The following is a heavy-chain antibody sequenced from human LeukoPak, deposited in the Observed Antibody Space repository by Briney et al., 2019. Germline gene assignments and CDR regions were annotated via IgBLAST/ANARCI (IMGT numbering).Heavy chain of an antibody. J-gene: IGHJ4*02. CDR2: MNPNSANT. CDR3: ARYYYDSSGYYYGFDY. Sequence: ASLKVSCKASGYTFTTYDINWVGQATGQGLEWRGWMNPNSANTGYAQTFQGRVTMTRNTSISTAYMELSSLRSEDTAVYYCARYYYDSSGYYYGFDYCGQGTLVTVSS. CDR1: GYTFTTYD. D-gene: IGHD3-22*01. V-gene: IGHV1-8*01.